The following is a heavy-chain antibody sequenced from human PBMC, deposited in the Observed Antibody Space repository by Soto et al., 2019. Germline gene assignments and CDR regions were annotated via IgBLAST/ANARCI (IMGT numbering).Heavy chain of an antibody. V-gene: IGHV1-24*01. Sequence: GASVKVSCKVSGYTLTELSMHWVRQAPGKGLEWMGGFDPEDGETIYAQKFQGRVTMTEDTSTDTAYMELSSLRSEDTAVYYCATAEPRYYDFSSGYPRADFDIWGQGTMVTVSS. J-gene: IGHJ3*02. CDR1: GYTLTELS. D-gene: IGHD3-3*01. CDR2: FDPEDGET. CDR3: ATAEPRYYDFSSGYPRADFDI.